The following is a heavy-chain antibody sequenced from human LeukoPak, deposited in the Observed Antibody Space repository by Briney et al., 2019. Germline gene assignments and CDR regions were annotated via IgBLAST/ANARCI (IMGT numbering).Heavy chain of an antibody. D-gene: IGHD3-22*01. CDR1: GGSISSYY. J-gene: IGHJ4*02. CDR2: VYSSGST. CDR3: ARLILHDTSVYSRPYFDY. Sequence: PSETLSLTCTVSGGSISSYYWSWIRQPAGKGLEWIGRVYSSGSTNYNPSLKSRVNMSVDTSKNQFSLKLSSVTAADTAVYYCARLILHDTSVYSRPYFDYWGRGGLVAVSS. V-gene: IGHV4-4*07.